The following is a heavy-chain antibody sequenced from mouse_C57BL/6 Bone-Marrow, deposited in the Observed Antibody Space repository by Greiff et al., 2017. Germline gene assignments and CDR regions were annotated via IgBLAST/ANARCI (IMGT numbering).Heavy chain of an antibody. D-gene: IGHD1-1*01. CDR3: ARWDYYGSSHYAMDY. J-gene: IGHJ4*01. CDR1: GYTFTSYW. Sequence: QVQLQQPGAELVMPGASVKLSCKASGYTFTSYWMHWVKQRPGQGLEWIGEIDPSDSYTNYNQKFKGKSTLTVDKSSSTAYMQLSSLTSEDSAVYYCARWDYYGSSHYAMDYWGQGTSVTVSS. CDR2: IDPSDSYT. V-gene: IGHV1-69*01.